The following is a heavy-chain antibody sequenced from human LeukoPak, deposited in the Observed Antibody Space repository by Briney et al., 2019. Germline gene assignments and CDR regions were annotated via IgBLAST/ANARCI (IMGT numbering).Heavy chain of an antibody. V-gene: IGHV1-2*06. CDR3: ARRYSSSWYPDYWYFDL. CDR1: GYTFTGYY. J-gene: IGHJ2*01. Sequence: ASVKVSCKASGYTFTGYYMHWVRQAPGQGLEWMGRINPNSGGTNYAQKFQGRVTMTRDTSISTAYMELSRLRSDDTAVYYCARRYSSSWYPDYWYFDLWGRGTLVTVSS. D-gene: IGHD6-13*01. CDR2: INPNSGGT.